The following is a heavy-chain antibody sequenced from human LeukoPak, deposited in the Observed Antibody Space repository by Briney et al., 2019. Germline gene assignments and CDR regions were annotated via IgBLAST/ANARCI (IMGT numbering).Heavy chain of an antibody. CDR1: GFTFSNAW. CDR2: IKSKTDGGTT. D-gene: IGHD6-19*01. CDR3: ARDNGPVAGRYFDY. V-gene: IGHV3-15*01. Sequence: GGSLRLSCAASGFTFSNAWMSWVRQAPGKGLEWVGRIKSKTDGGTTDYAAPVKGRFTISRDDLKNTLYLQMNSLKTEDTAVYYCARDNGPVAGRYFDYWGQGTLVTVSS. J-gene: IGHJ4*02.